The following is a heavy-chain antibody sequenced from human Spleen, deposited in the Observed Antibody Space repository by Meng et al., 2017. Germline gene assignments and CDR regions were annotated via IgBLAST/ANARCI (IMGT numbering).Heavy chain of an antibody. CDR2: IKSKASGGTT. Sequence: GESLKISCASSERTFTDAWMTWVRQAPGKGLEWVGRIKSKASGGTTEYAVPGKGRFSISRDDSIKTVYLQMTSLNTEDTAVYYCAAVILPPPNDAFGLWGQGTMVT. CDR3: AAVILPPPNDAFGL. V-gene: IGHV3-15*01. CDR1: ERTFTDAW. J-gene: IGHJ3*01.